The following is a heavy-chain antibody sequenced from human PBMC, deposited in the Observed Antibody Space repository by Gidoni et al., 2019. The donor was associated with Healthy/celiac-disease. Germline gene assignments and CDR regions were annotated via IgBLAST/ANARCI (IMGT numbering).Heavy chain of an antibody. J-gene: IGHJ4*02. CDR3: TSWYYYGSGSYSY. Sequence: EVQLVESGGGLVEPGGSPILSCAASGFTFSGSAMIWVRQASGRGLEWVGRIRSKANSYATAYAASVKGRFTISRDDSKNTAYLQMNSLKTEDTAVYYCTSWYYYGSGSYSYWGQGTLVTVSS. D-gene: IGHD3-10*01. CDR2: IRSKANSYAT. CDR1: GFTFSGSA. V-gene: IGHV3-73*01.